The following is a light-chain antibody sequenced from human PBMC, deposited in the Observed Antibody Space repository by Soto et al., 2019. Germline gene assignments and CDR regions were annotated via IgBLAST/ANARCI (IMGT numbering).Light chain of an antibody. Sequence: EIVLTQSPGTLSLSPGERATLSCRASQTISSNYFAWYQQKPGQAPRLLIYGISTRATGIPDRFSGSGSGTDFTLSISRLEPEDFAVYYCEQYGSSPRTFGQGTKVEIK. CDR3: EQYGSSPRT. J-gene: IGKJ1*01. V-gene: IGKV3-20*01. CDR1: QTISSNY. CDR2: GIS.